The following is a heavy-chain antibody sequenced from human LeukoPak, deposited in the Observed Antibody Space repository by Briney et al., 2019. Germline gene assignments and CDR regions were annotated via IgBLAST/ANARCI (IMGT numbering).Heavy chain of an antibody. CDR2: ISGYNGNT. V-gene: IGHV1-18*01. J-gene: IGHJ4*02. CDR3: ARDSYYYDSSGYYQYYFDY. D-gene: IGHD3-22*01. CDR1: GYTFTSYG. Sequence: ASVKVSCKASGYTFTSYGISWVRQAPGRGLEWMGWISGYNGNTNYAQKCQGRVTMTTDTPTSTSYMQLRSLRYDDTAVYYCARDSYYYDSSGYYQYYFDYWGQGTLVTVSS.